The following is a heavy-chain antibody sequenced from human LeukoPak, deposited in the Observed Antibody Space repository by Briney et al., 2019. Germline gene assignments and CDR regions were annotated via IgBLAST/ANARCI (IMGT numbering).Heavy chain of an antibody. Sequence: GGSLRLSCAASGFTFSNYAMSWVRQAPGKGLEWVSAISGSGGSTYYADSVKGRFTISRDNSENTLYLQMNSLRAEDTAVYYCAKGAGIAVAGYYFDYWGQGTLVTVSS. CDR1: GFTFSNYA. CDR2: ISGSGGST. CDR3: AKGAGIAVAGYYFDY. V-gene: IGHV3-23*01. J-gene: IGHJ4*02. D-gene: IGHD6-19*01.